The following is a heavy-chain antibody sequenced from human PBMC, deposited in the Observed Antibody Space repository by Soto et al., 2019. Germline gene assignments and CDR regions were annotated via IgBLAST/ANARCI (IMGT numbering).Heavy chain of an antibody. CDR2: IYYSGST. J-gene: IGHJ5*02. CDR1: GGSVSSGSYY. V-gene: IGHV4-61*01. CDR3: AREMTYYDILTGPLRVDNWFDP. D-gene: IGHD3-9*01. Sequence: TLSLTCTVSGGSVSSGSYYWSWIRQPPGKGLEWIGYIYYSGSTNYNPSPKSRVAISVDTSKNQFSLKLSSVTAADTAVYYCAREMTYYDILTGPLRVDNWFDPWGQGTLVTVSS.